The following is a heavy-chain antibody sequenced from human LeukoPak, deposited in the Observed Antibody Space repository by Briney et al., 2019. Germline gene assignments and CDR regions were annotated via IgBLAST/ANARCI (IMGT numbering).Heavy chain of an antibody. CDR1: GYTFTGYY. V-gene: IGHV1-2*02. Sequence: ASVKVSCKASGYTFTGYYMHWVRQAPGQGLEWMGWINPNSGGTNYAQKLQGRVTMTTDTSTSTAYMELRSLRSDDTAVYYCARVPYYGSGSYYNPNDLFDYWGQGTLVTVSS. CDR3: ARVPYYGSGSYYNPNDLFDY. D-gene: IGHD3-10*01. CDR2: INPNSGGT. J-gene: IGHJ4*02.